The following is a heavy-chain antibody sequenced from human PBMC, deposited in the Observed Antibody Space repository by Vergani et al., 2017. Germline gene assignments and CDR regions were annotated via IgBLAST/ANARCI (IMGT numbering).Heavy chain of an antibody. CDR2: INHSGRT. CDR1: GGSFSGYY. D-gene: IGHD2-2*02. V-gene: IGHV4-34*01. Sequence: QVQLQQWGAGLLKPSETLSLTCAVYGGSFSGYYWSWIRQPPGKGLEWIGEINHSGRTNYNPSLKSRVTISVDTSKNQFSLKLSSVTAADTAVYYCARGRYCSSTSCYRPGDYYYYYMDVWGKGTTVTVSS. CDR3: ARGRYCSSTSCYRPGDYYYYYMDV. J-gene: IGHJ6*03.